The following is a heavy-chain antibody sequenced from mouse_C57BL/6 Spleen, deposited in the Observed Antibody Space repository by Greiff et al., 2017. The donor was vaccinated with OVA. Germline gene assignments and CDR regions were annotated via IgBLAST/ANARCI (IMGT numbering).Heavy chain of an antibody. CDR3: AIEGYAGSFAY. D-gene: IGHD3-1*01. Sequence: VQLQQPGAELVKPGASVKVSCKASGYTFTSYWMHWVKQRPGQGLEWIGRIHPSDSDTNYNQKFKGKATLTVDKSSSTAYMQLSSLTSEDAAVYDCAIEGYAGSFAYRGQGTLVTVSA. V-gene: IGHV1-74*01. J-gene: IGHJ3*01. CDR1: GYTFTSYW. CDR2: IHPSDSDT.